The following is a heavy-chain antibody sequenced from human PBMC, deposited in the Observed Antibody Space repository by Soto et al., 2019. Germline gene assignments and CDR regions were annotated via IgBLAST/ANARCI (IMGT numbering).Heavy chain of an antibody. D-gene: IGHD5-18*01. V-gene: IGHV3-23*01. CDR2: ISASGGST. Sequence: EVQLLESGGGLVQPGGSLRLSCAASGFTFSTYAMTWVRQAPGKGLEWVSAISASGGSTYYADSVKGRFTISRDNSXXTLYLQMTSLRVEDTAVYYCAKVGFPYSSGYLFYSWGQGTLVTVSS. CDR1: GFTFSTYA. J-gene: IGHJ5*01. CDR3: AKVGFPYSSGYLFYS.